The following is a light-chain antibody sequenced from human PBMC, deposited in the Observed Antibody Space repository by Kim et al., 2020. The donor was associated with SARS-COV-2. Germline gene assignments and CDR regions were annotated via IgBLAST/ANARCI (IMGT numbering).Light chain of an antibody. V-gene: IGLV1-47*02. CDR3: AAWDDSLSGWV. CDR1: SSNIGSNY. Sequence: GQRVTISCSGSSSNIGSNYVNWYQQLQGTAPKLLIYSNNQRPSGVPDRFSGSKSGTSASLAISGLRSEDEADYYCAAWDDSLSGWVFGGGTQLTVL. J-gene: IGLJ3*02. CDR2: SNN.